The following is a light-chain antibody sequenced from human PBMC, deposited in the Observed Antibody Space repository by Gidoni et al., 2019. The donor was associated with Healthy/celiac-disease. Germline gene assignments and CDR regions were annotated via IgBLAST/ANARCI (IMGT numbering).Light chain of an antibody. CDR3: QQYYSTPYT. CDR2: WAS. V-gene: IGKV4-1*01. Sequence: DIVLTQSPDSLAVSLGERATINSKSSQSVLYSSNNKNYLAWYQQKPGQPPKLLIYWASTRESGVPDRFSGSGSGTDFTLTISSLQAEDVAVYYCQQYYSTPYTFXQXTKLEIK. J-gene: IGKJ2*01. CDR1: QSVLYSSNNKNY.